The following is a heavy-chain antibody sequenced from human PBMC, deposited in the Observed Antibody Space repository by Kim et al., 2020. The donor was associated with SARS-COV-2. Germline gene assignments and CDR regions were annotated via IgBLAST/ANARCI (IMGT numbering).Heavy chain of an antibody. CDR1: GFTFSSYW. CDR2: IKQDGSEK. D-gene: IGHD2-2*01. J-gene: IGHJ6*02. V-gene: IGHV3-7*01. Sequence: GGSLRLSCAASGFTFSSYWMSWVRQAPGKGLEWVANIKQDGSEKYYVDSVKGRFTISRDNAKNSLYLQMNSLRAEDTAVYYCARGTGGYYYYGMDVWGQGTTDTVSS. CDR3: ARGTGGYYYYGMDV.